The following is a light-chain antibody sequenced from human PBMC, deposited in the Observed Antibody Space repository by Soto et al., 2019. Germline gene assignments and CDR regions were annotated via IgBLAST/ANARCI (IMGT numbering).Light chain of an antibody. Sequence: QSVLTQPPSVSGAPGQRVSISCTGSNSNIGAGYDVHWYQQLPGTAPKLLIYGNNNRPSGVPDRFSGSKSGTSASLAITGLQADDEADYYCQSYDSSLSAHYVFGTGTKVTVL. V-gene: IGLV1-40*01. J-gene: IGLJ1*01. CDR2: GNN. CDR3: QSYDSSLSAHYV. CDR1: NSNIGAGYD.